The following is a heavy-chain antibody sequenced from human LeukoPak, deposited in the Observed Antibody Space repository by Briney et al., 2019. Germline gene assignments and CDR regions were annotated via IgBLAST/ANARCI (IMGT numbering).Heavy chain of an antibody. CDR2: VIPIYGTP. Sequence: SVKVSCKASGGSFSTSGFTWVRQAPGQGLECMGGVIPIYGTPSYAQKFQGRVTITTDESPSPASMELSSMRSEETAMYYCARDHWGIVENGYDYFYYDMDVWGQGTTVTVSS. CDR3: ARDHWGIVENGYDYFYYDMDV. V-gene: IGHV1-69*05. J-gene: IGHJ6*02. CDR1: GGSFSTSG. D-gene: IGHD7-27*01.